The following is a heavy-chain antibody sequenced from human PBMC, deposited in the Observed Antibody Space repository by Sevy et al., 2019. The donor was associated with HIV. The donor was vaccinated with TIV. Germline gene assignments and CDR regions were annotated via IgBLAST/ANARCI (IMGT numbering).Heavy chain of an antibody. J-gene: IGHJ1*01. Sequence: GGSLRLSCAASGFTFSIYGMHWVRQAPGKGLEWVAVISYDGSNKYYADSVKGRFTISRDNSKNTLYLQMNSLRAEDTAVYYCAKDSGSYSSEYFQHWGQGTLVTVSS. D-gene: IGHD1-26*01. CDR2: ISYDGSNK. V-gene: IGHV3-30*18. CDR1: GFTFSIYG. CDR3: AKDSGSYSSEYFQH.